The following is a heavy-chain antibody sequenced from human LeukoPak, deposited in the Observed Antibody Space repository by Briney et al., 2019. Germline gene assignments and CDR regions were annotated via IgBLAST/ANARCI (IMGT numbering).Heavy chain of an antibody. D-gene: IGHD3-10*01. CDR2: IWYDGSNK. Sequence: GGSLRLSCTASGFTFGDYAMSWVRQAPGKGLEWVAVIWYDGSNKYYADSVKGRFTISRDNSKNTLYLQMNSLRAEDTAVYYCAKDARTMVRGVIPEFDYWGQGTLVTVSS. CDR1: GFTFGDYA. V-gene: IGHV3-33*06. CDR3: AKDARTMVRGVIPEFDY. J-gene: IGHJ4*02.